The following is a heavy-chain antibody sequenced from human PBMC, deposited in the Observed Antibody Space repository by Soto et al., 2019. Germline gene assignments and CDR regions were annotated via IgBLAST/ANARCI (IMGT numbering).Heavy chain of an antibody. CDR1: GYTFTSYG. D-gene: IGHD3-10*01. Sequence: QVQLVQSGDEVKKPGASVKVSCKASGYTFTSYGIGWVRQAPGQGLEWMGWISGYGHTNYAQKLQGRVTMTTDSSTSTVYMELRSLRSDDPAVYYCARSGDGNWFESWGQGTLVTVSS. CDR2: ISGYGHT. V-gene: IGHV1-18*04. CDR3: ARSGDGNWFES. J-gene: IGHJ5*01.